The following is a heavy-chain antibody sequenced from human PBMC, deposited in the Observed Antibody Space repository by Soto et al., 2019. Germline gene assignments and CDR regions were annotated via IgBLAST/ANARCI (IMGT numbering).Heavy chain of an antibody. V-gene: IGHV1-69*08. CDR3: ARRRYFCYDCFHKHYYGMDV. D-gene: IGHD2-21*01. Sequence: QVQLVQSGAELKKTGSSVTVSCRASGDTFSSYAVNWVRQAPGRGLEWMGRIITVLSTTDYAQNFKGRVTITAEKSTKTVYVELSSLRSDDTAVYYCARRRYFCYDCFHKHYYGMDVWGQGTTVTV. CDR2: IITVLSTT. J-gene: IGHJ6*02. CDR1: GDTFSSYA.